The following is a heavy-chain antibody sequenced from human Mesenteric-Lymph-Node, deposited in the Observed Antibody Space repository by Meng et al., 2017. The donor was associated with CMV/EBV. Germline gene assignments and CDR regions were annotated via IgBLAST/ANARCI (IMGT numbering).Heavy chain of an antibody. CDR2: MNPNSGNT. J-gene: IGHJ6*02. D-gene: IGHD1-1*01. CDR3: ARGEWDNWNDGGRFYYYGMDV. Sequence: ASVKVSCKASGYTFTSYDINWVRQATGQGLEWMGWMNPNSGNTGYAQKFQGRVTITRNTSISTAYMELSSLRSEDTAVYYCARGEWDNWNDGGRFYYYGMDVWGQGTTVTVSS. CDR1: GYTFTSYD. V-gene: IGHV1-8*03.